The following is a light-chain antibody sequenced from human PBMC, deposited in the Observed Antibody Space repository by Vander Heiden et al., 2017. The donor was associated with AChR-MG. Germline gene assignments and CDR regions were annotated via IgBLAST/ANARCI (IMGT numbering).Light chain of an antibody. CDR1: QTVSSIY. CDR3: NQDGYAPYT. V-gene: IGKV3-20*01. J-gene: IGKJ2*01. Sequence: EIVLTQSPGILSLSPGERATLSCRASQTVSSIYLGWYQQKPGQAPRLLIYGVSSRDTGIPNRFSGSGSGTDFILTISRLEPEDSAVYYCNQDGYAPYTFGQGTKLEIK. CDR2: GVS.